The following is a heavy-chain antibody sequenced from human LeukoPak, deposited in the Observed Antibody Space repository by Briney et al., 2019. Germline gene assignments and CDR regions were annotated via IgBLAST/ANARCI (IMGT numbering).Heavy chain of an antibody. CDR1: GGXFSSYA. J-gene: IGHJ4*02. V-gene: IGHV1-69*13. D-gene: IGHD2-21*02. CDR3: ARGRGIAYCGGDCYSVLDY. CDR2: IIPIFGTA. Sequence: LRASVKVSCKASGGXFSSYAISWVRQAPGQGREWLGGIIPIFGTANYAQKFQGRVTITADESTSTAYMELSSLRSEDTAVYYCARGRGIAYCGGDCYSVLDYWGQGTLVTVSS.